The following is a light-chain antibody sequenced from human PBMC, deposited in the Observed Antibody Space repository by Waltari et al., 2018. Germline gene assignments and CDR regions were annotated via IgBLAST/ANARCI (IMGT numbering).Light chain of an antibody. Sequence: SSELTQGPAVSVALGQRVQITCQGDSLRTSYASWYQPKPGQAPVLVLFGKEKRPSGIPDRFSGYSSGTTSSLTITGAQAEDEADYYCHSRNGRNNEVVFGGGTKLTVL. CDR1: SLRTSY. CDR2: GKE. CDR3: HSRNGRNNEVV. V-gene: IGLV3-19*01. J-gene: IGLJ3*02.